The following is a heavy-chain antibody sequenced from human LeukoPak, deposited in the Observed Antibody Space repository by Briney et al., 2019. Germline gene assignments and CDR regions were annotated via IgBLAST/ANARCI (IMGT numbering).Heavy chain of an antibody. D-gene: IGHD6-13*01. Sequence: SQTLSLTCAISGDSVSSNRAAWNWIRQSPSRGLEWLGRTYYRSKWYNDYAVSVKSRITINPDTSKNQFSLQLNSVTPEDTAVYYCARDRVEDIAAAGPFDYWGQGTLVTVSS. J-gene: IGHJ4*02. V-gene: IGHV6-1*01. CDR3: ARDRVEDIAAAGPFDY. CDR2: TYYRSKWYN. CDR1: GDSVSSNRAA.